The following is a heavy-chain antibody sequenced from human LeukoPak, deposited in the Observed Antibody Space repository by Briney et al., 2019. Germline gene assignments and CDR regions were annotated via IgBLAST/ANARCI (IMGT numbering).Heavy chain of an antibody. CDR3: ARLKGPRNY. V-gene: IGHV4-34*01. J-gene: IGHJ4*02. CDR1: GGSFSGYY. Sequence: SETLSLICAVYGGSFSGYYWSWIRQPPGKGLEWIGEINHSGSTNYNPSLKSRVTISVDTSKNQFSLKLSSVTAADTAVYYCARLKGPRNYWGQGTLVTVSS. CDR2: INHSGST. D-gene: IGHD3-16*01.